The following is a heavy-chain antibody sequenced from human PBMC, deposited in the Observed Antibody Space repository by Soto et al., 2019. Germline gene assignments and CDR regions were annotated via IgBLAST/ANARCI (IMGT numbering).Heavy chain of an antibody. CDR3: AKIAAAVTNVDH. D-gene: IGHD6-13*01. CDR1: GGSISSSSW. J-gene: IGHJ4*02. CDR2: IYHSGST. V-gene: IGHV4-4*02. Sequence: SETLSLTCAFSGGSISSSSWWCWVRQPPGKGLDWIGEIYHSGSTNYNPSLNSRVTISVDKSKNQVSLKLSSVTAADTAVYYCAKIAAAVTNVDHWGQGTLVTVSS.